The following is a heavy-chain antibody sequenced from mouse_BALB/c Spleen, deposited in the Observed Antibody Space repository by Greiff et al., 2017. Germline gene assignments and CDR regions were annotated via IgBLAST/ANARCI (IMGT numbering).Heavy chain of an antibody. CDR3: AREGFYDVRFAY. Sequence: VQLQQSGPELVKPGASVKVSCKASGYSFTSYWMHWVKQRPGQGLEWIGMIDPSDSETRLNQKFKDKATLTVDKSSSTAYMQLSSPTSEDSAVYYCAREGFYDVRFAYWGQGTLVTVSA. CDR1: GYSFTSYW. D-gene: IGHD2-12*01. J-gene: IGHJ3*01. V-gene: IGHV1S126*01. CDR2: IDPSDSET.